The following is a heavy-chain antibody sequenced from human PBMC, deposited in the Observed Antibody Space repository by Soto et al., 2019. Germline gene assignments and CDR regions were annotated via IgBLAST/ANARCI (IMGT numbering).Heavy chain of an antibody. J-gene: IGHJ4*02. CDR1: GFTFTSYA. V-gene: IGHV3-23*01. CDR3: AKAGFSSSWSPTYFDY. D-gene: IGHD6-13*01. Sequence: EVQLLESGGGLVQPGGSLRLSCAASGFTFTSYAMNWVRLAPGKGLEWVSAISGTGYNTYYADSVKGRFTISRDNTKNTLDVQMNSLRAEDTAVYYCAKAGFSSSWSPTYFDYWGQGTLVTVS. CDR2: ISGTGYNT.